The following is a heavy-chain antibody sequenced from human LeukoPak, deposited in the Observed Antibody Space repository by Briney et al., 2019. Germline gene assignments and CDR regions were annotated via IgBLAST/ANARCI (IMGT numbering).Heavy chain of an antibody. CDR3: AREIVMITFGGVIVNNWFDP. Sequence: SETLSLTCTVSGGSISSYYWSWIRQPPGKGLEWIGYIYYSGSTYYNPSLTRRVTISVDTSKNQFSLKLSSVTAADTDVYYCAREIVMITFGGVIVNNWFDPWGQGTLVTVSS. CDR1: GGSISSYY. D-gene: IGHD3-16*02. CDR2: IYYSGST. V-gene: IGHV4-59*12. J-gene: IGHJ5*02.